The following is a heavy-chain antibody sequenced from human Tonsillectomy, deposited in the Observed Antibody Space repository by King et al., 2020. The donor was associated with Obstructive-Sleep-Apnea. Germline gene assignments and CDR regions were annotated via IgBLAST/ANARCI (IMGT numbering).Heavy chain of an antibody. CDR1: GFTFSKYW. V-gene: IGHV3-7*03. CDR3: ARDRLDP. Sequence: VQLVESGGGLVQPGGSLRLSCAASGFTFSKYWMSWVRQAPEKGLEWGANINEDGSEKFYVDSVKGRFTISRDNAKNSLYLQMNSLRAEDTAVYYCARDRLDPWGQGTLVTVSS. J-gene: IGHJ5*02. CDR2: INEDGSEK. D-gene: IGHD3-16*01.